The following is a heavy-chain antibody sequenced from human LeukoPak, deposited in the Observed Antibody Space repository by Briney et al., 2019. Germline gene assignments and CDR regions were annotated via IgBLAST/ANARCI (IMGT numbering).Heavy chain of an antibody. Sequence: ASVKVSCKASGYTFTSYYMHWVRQAPGQGLEWMGWINPNSGGTNYAQKFQGRVTMTRDTSISTAYMELSRLRSDDTAVYYCARDRGYYGVTEETFDYWGQGTLVTVSS. J-gene: IGHJ4*02. CDR2: INPNSGGT. V-gene: IGHV1-2*02. CDR3: ARDRGYYGVTEETFDY. CDR1: GYTFTSYY. D-gene: IGHD4-17*01.